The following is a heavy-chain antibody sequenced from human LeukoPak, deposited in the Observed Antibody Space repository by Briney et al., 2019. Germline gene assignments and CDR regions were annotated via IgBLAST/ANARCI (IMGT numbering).Heavy chain of an antibody. D-gene: IGHD1-14*01. V-gene: IGHV4/OR15-8*01. Sequence: SETLSLTCAVSGASIASHSWWSWVRQPPGKGLEWIGEVYHSGGANYEPSLKSRVTISVDTSRNHFSLKLTSVTAADTAVYFCAYNRNFALDNWGQGAQVTVSS. CDR3: AYNRNFALDN. CDR1: GASIASHSW. CDR2: VYHSGGA. J-gene: IGHJ4*01.